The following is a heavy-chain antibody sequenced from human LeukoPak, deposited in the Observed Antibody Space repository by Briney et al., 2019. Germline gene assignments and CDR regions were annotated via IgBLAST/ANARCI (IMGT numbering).Heavy chain of an antibody. D-gene: IGHD2-15*01. J-gene: IGHJ4*02. Sequence: GGSLRLSCEASGFIFSDAWMRWVRQAPGKGLEWVGRIKSSGDGGTTDYTAPVKGRFTISRDDSRNTVFLQMNTLKTEDTAVYYCTTDGGYWGQGTLVTVSS. CDR1: GFIFSDAW. CDR3: TTDGGY. V-gene: IGHV3-15*01. CDR2: IKSSGDGGTT.